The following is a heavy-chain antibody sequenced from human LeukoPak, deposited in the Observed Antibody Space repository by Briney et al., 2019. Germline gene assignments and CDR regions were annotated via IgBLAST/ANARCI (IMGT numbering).Heavy chain of an antibody. V-gene: IGHV3-48*03. CDR1: GFTFNSYE. CDR3: ARGGSYVHY. CDR2: INSGGSAI. J-gene: IGHJ4*02. D-gene: IGHD1-26*01. Sequence: GGSLRLSCAASGFTFNSYEVNWVRQASGKGLEWVSYINSGGSAIYYADSVKGRFTISRDNAKNSLYLQMNSLRADDTAVYYCARGGSYVHYWGQGTLVTVSS.